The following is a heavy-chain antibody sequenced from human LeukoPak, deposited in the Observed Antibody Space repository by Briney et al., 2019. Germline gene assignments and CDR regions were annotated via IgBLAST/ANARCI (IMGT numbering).Heavy chain of an antibody. Sequence: SETLSLTCAVYGGSFSGYYWSWIRQPPGKGLEWIGEINHSGSTNYNPSLKSRVTISVDTSKNQFSLKLSSVTAADTAVYYCARVATDWNNEDYWGQGTLVTVSS. CDR3: ARVATDWNNEDY. D-gene: IGHD1/OR15-1a*01. CDR1: GGSFSGYY. V-gene: IGHV4-34*01. CDR2: INHSGST. J-gene: IGHJ4*02.